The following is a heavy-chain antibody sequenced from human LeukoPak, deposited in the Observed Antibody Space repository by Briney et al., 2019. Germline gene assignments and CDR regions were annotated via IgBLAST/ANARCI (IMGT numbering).Heavy chain of an antibody. CDR1: GYTCTGYY. D-gene: IGHD6-13*01. CDR3: ARSIAAAGTAAFQH. V-gene: IGHV1-2*04. Sequence: ASVKVSCKASGYTCTGYYMHWVRQAPGQGLEWMGWINPNSGGTNYAQKFQGWVTMTRDTSISTAYMELSRLRSDDTAVYYCARSIAAAGTAAFQHWGQGTLVTVSS. CDR2: INPNSGGT. J-gene: IGHJ1*01.